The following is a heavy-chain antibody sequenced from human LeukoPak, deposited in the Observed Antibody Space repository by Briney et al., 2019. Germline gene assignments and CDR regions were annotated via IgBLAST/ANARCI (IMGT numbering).Heavy chain of an antibody. CDR1: GFTFSSYW. Sequence: GGSLRLSCAASGFTFSSYWMHWVRHAPGKALVWVSRINSDGSSTSYADSVKGRFTISRDNAKNTLYLQMNSLRAEDTAVYYCARWDYYDSSGYSRWGQGTLVTVSS. J-gene: IGHJ4*02. V-gene: IGHV3-74*01. D-gene: IGHD3-22*01. CDR2: INSDGSST. CDR3: ARWDYYDSSGYSR.